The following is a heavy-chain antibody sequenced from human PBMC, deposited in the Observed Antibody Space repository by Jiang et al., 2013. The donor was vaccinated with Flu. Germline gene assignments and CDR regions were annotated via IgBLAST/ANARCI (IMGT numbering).Heavy chain of an antibody. Sequence: QTLSLTCAISGDSVATNSAAWNWIRQSPSRGLEWLGRTYYRSQWYNDYAPSVASRITVNPDTARNQVSLQLNSVTPEDTALYYCARAWSGGNYHFDYWGQGTLVTVSS. CDR1: GDSVATNSAA. J-gene: IGHJ4*02. CDR3: ARAWSGGNYHFDY. D-gene: IGHD2-15*01. CDR2: TYYRSQWYN. V-gene: IGHV6-1*01.